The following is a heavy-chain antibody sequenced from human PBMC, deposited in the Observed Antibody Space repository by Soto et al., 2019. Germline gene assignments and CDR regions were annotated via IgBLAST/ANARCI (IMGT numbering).Heavy chain of an antibody. V-gene: IGHV3-30-3*01. CDR2: ISYDGSNK. CDR1: GFTFSSYA. Sequence: GGSLRLSCAASGFTFSSYAMHWVRQAPGKGLEWVAVISYDGSNKYYADSVKGRFTISRDNSKNTLYLQMNSLRAEDTAVYYCAREGEEPAAITYYYYGMDVWGQGSKVTVSS. CDR3: AREGEEPAAITYYYYGMDV. J-gene: IGHJ6*02. D-gene: IGHD2-2*02.